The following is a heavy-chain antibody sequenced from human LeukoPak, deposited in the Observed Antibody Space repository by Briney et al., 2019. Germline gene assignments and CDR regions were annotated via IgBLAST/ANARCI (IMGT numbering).Heavy chain of an antibody. CDR2: ISGSGGST. V-gene: IGHV3-23*01. D-gene: IGHD2-2*01. Sequence: GGSLRLSCAASGFTFSSYAMSWVRQAPGKGLGWVSAISGSGGSTYYADSVKGRFTISRDNSKNTLYLQMNSLRAEDTAVYYCPVVPAAVYYYGMDVWGQGTTVTVSS. CDR3: PVVPAAVYYYGMDV. CDR1: GFTFSSYA. J-gene: IGHJ6*02.